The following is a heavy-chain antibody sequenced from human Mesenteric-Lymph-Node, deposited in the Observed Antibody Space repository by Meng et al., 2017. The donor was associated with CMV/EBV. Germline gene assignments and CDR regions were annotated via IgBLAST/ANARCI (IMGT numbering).Heavy chain of an antibody. CDR1: GFTFYNYA. CDR3: ARDVSVRGGLIDY. D-gene: IGHD5-24*01. Sequence: GGSLRLSCAASGFTFYNYAMHWVRQAPGKGLESVALISYDGGNKYYTDSVKGRFTISRDNFRNTLSLQMNSLRPDDTAFYYCARDVSVRGGLIDYWGQGALVTVSS. CDR2: ISYDGGNK. J-gene: IGHJ4*02. V-gene: IGHV3-30-3*01.